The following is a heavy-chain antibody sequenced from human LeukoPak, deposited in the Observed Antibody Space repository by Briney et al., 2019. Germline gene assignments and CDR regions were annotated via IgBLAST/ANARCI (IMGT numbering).Heavy chain of an antibody. CDR3: ARVRSYYTFDY. CDR1: GYSISTDYH. CDR2: MHHSGST. Sequence: SETLSLTCAVSGYSISTDYHWGWIRQPPGKGLEWIGSMHHSGSTYYNPSLKSRVTISVDTSKNQVSLKLNSVTAADTAVYYCARVRSYYTFDYWGQGTLVTVSA. D-gene: IGHD3-10*01. J-gene: IGHJ4*02. V-gene: IGHV4-38-2*01.